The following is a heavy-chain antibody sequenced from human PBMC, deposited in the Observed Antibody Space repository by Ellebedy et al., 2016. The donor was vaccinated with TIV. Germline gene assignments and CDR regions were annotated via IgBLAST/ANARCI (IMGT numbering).Heavy chain of an antibody. V-gene: IGHV4-34*01. J-gene: IGHJ4*02. CDR2: INHSGST. D-gene: IGHD3-22*01. CDR3: ARGRRYFDSSGYYLDY. CDR1: GGSFSGYY. Sequence: SETLSLTXAVYGGSFSGYYWSWIRQPPGKGLEWIGEINHSGSTNYNPSLKSRVTISVDTSKNQFSLKLSSVTAADTAVYFCARGRRYFDSSGYYLDYWGQGPLVTVSS.